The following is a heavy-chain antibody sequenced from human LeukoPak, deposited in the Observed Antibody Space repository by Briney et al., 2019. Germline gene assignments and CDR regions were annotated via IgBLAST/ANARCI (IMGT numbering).Heavy chain of an antibody. V-gene: IGHV1-69*13. Sequence: SVKVSCKASGGTFSSYAVSWVRQAPGQGLEWMGGIIPIFGTANYAQKFQGRVTITADESTSTAYMELSSLRSEDTAVYYCARVGALSGSYYIDGAFDIWGQGTMVTVSS. CDR1: GGTFSSYA. J-gene: IGHJ3*02. CDR2: IIPIFGTA. CDR3: ARVGALSGSYYIDGAFDI. D-gene: IGHD1-26*01.